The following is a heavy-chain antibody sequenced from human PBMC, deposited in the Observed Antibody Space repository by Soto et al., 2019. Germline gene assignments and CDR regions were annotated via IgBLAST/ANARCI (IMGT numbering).Heavy chain of an antibody. CDR1: GFTFSSYA. J-gene: IGHJ6*02. CDR2: ISYDGSNK. V-gene: IGHV3-30-3*01. D-gene: IGHD2-15*01. Sequence: PGGSLRLSCAASGFTFSSYAMHWVRQAPGKGLEWVAVISYDGSNKYYADSVKGRFTISRDNSKNTLYLQMNSLRAEDTAVYYCARSREGILSFMHWWRYYYGMDVWGQGTTVTVSS. CDR3: ARSREGILSFMHWWRYYYGMDV.